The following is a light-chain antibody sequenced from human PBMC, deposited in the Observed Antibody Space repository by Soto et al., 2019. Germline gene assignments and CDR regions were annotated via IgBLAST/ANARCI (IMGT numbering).Light chain of an antibody. CDR2: KAS. V-gene: IGKV1-5*03. Sequence: DIQMTQSPSTLSASVGDRVTITCRASQSINTWLAWYQLKPGRAPKLLIYKASTLESGVSSRFSGSGSGTEFPLTISSLQPDDFPTYYWKQYQTYSQFGQGTKVEIK. CDR1: QSINTW. J-gene: IGKJ1*01. CDR3: KQYQTYSQ.